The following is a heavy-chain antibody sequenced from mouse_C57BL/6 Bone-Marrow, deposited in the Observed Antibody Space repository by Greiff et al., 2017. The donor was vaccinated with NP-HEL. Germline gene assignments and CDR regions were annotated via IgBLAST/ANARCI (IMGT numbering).Heavy chain of an antibody. CDR2: IRLKSDNYAT. D-gene: IGHD1-1*01. Sequence: EVKVEESGGGLVQPGGSMKLSCVASGFTFSNYWMNWVRQSPEKGLEWVAQIRLKSDNYATHYAESVKGRFTISRDDSKSSVYLQMNNLRAEDTGIYYCTGPASTVVFDYWGQGTTLTVSS. V-gene: IGHV6-3*01. J-gene: IGHJ2*01. CDR1: GFTFSNYW. CDR3: TGPASTVVFDY.